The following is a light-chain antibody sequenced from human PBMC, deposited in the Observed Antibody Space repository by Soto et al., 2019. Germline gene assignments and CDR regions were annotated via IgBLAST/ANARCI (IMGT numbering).Light chain of an antibody. CDR3: QQYNSYS. J-gene: IGKJ2*01. V-gene: IGKV1-5*01. Sequence: DIQMTQSPSTLSASVGDRVTITCRASQSISSWLAWYQQKPGKAPKLLIYDASSLESGVPSRFSGSGSGTEFTLTISSRHPDDFATYYCQQYNSYSFGQGTKLEIK. CDR2: DAS. CDR1: QSISSW.